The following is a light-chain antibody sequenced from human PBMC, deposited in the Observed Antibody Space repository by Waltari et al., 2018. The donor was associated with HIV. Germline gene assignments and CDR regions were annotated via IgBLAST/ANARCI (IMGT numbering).Light chain of an antibody. V-gene: IGLV3-25*03. CDR3: QSADSSGTSVL. CDR2: KDT. J-gene: IGLJ2*01. Sequence: SYELTQPPSASVYLGQPARITSSGDALPTQYVYWYRKKPGQAPVLVMYKDTKRPSGIPERFSGSSSGTTVTLTIGGVQAEDEADYYCQSADSSGTSVLFGGGTKLTVL. CDR1: ALPTQY.